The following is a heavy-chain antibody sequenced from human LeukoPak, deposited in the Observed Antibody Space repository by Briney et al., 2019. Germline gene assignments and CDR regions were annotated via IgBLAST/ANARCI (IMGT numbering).Heavy chain of an antibody. CDR3: AKDATPKNSIWDHFDS. J-gene: IGHJ4*02. D-gene: IGHD1-26*01. CDR2: ITSSSSHI. V-gene: IGHV3-21*04. Sequence: GGSLRLSCAACGFTFSHYSIDWVRQAPGKGLERVASITSSSSHIYYADSVKGRFTVSRDDAKNTVYLQMNSLRAEDTAIYFCAKDATPKNSIWDHFDSWGQGTLVTVSS. CDR1: GFTFSHYS.